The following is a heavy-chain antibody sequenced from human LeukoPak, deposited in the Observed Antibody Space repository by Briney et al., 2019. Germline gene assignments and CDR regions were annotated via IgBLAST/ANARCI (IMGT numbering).Heavy chain of an antibody. J-gene: IGHJ4*02. CDR2: IYYSGST. D-gene: IGHD3-10*01. CDR3: ARQLIGSGSYVNYFDY. V-gene: IGHV4-59*08. CDR1: GGSISSFY. Sequence: SETLSLTCTVSGGSISSFYWSWIRQPPGKGLEWIGYIYYSGSTNYNPSLKSRVTISVDTSKNQFSLKLSSVTAADTAVYYCARQLIGSGSYVNYFDYWGQGTLVTISS.